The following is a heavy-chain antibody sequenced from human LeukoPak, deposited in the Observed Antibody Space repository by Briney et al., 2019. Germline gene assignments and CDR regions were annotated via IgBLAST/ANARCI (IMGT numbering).Heavy chain of an antibody. CDR2: IIPIFGTA. D-gene: IGHD6-19*01. Sequence: AASVKVSCKASGGTFSSYAISWVRQAPGQGLEWMGGIIPIFGTANYAQKFQGRVTITTDESTSTAYMELSSLRSEDTAVYYCASGPLRGWWYFDLWGRGTLVTVSS. CDR3: ASGPLRGWWYFDL. CDR1: GGTFSSYA. J-gene: IGHJ2*01. V-gene: IGHV1-69*05.